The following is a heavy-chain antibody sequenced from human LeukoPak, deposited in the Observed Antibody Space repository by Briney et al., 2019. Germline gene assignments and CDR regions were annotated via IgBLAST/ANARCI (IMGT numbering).Heavy chain of an antibody. CDR1: GVTFSGYW. Sequence: GGSLRLSCAASGVTFSGYWMHWVRQAPGKGLVWVSRINSDGSSTSYADSVKGRFTISRDNAKNTLYLQMNSLRAEDTAVYYCAREPGGWYAFDIWGQGTMVTVSS. J-gene: IGHJ3*02. V-gene: IGHV3-74*01. D-gene: IGHD2-15*01. CDR3: AREPGGWYAFDI. CDR2: INSDGSST.